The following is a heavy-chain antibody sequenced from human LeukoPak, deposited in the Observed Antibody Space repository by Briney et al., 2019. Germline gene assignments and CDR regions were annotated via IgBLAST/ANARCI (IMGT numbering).Heavy chain of an antibody. Sequence: GGSLRLSCAASGFTFNNVGMSWVRQASGRGLEWVSAISGSGGSTYYADSVKGRFTISRDNSKNTLYLQMNSLRAEDTAVYYCAKDHDYWGLGTLVTVSS. J-gene: IGHJ4*02. CDR2: ISGSGGST. CDR3: AKDHDY. V-gene: IGHV3-23*01. CDR1: GFTFNNVG.